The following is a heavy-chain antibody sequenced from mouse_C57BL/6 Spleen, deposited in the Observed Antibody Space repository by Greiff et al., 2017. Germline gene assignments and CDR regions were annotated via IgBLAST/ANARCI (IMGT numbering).Heavy chain of an antibody. V-gene: IGHV5-17*01. Sequence: EVQRVQSGGGLVKPGGSLKLSCAASGFTFTDYGMHWVRQAPEEGLEWVAYISRGSSTIYYADTLKGRCTLSRDNAKNTLFLQMISLRSEDTAMYYCAKESPTVGMDYWGQGTSVTVSS. D-gene: IGHD1-1*01. CDR1: GFTFTDYG. J-gene: IGHJ4*01. CDR3: AKESPTVGMDY. CDR2: ISRGSSTI.